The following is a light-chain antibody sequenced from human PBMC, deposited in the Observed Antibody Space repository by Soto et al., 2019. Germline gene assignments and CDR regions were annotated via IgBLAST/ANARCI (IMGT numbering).Light chain of an antibody. CDR3: QQRSNWPRK. J-gene: IGKJ1*01. CDR2: GAS. CDR1: QSISISY. Sequence: EIVSPLSTGTLSLPPLNRSHLYLLAIQSISISYLAWYQPRPGQDPRLLIYGASSRATGIPDRFSGSGSGTDFTLTISSLEPEDFAVYYCQQRSNWPRKFGQGTKVDI. V-gene: IGKV3D-20*02.